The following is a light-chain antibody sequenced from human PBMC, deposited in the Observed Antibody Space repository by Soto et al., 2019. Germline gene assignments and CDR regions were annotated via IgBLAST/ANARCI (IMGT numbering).Light chain of an antibody. CDR1: SSDVGGYNY. CDR3: SSYTSSSTPVV. Sequence: QSALTQPASVSGSPGQSITISCTGTSSDVGGYNYVPWYQQHPGKAPKLMIYDVSNRPSGVSNRFSGSKSGNTASLTISGLQAEDEADYYCSSYTSSSTPVVFGGGTQLPVL. V-gene: IGLV2-14*01. J-gene: IGLJ2*01. CDR2: DVS.